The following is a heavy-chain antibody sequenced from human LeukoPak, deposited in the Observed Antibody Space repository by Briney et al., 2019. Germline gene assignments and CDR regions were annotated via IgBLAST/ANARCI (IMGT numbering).Heavy chain of an antibody. J-gene: IGHJ4*02. CDR1: GYTFSRYA. CDR3: ASSKAYGGNSWFDY. Sequence: ASVKVSCKTSGYTFSRYAVGWARQAPGQGLEWMGWINPNSGGTNYAQKFQGRVTMTRDTSISTAYMELSRLRSDDTAVYYCASSKAYGGNSWFDYWGQGTLVTVSS. CDR2: INPNSGGT. V-gene: IGHV1-2*02. D-gene: IGHD4-23*01.